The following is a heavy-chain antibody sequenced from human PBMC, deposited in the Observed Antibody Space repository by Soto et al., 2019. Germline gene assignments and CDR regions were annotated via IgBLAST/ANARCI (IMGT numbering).Heavy chain of an antibody. CDR1: GYTFTGYY. V-gene: IGHV1-2*04. J-gene: IGHJ3*02. Sequence: QVQLVQSGAEVKKPGASVKVSCKASGYTFTGYYMHWVRQAPGQGLEWMGWINPNSGGTNYAQKFQGWVTMTRDTSISTAYMELSRLRSDDTAVYYCARSRETYYYDSSGYLGGDAFDIWGQGTMVTVSS. CDR2: INPNSGGT. D-gene: IGHD3-22*01. CDR3: ARSRETYYYDSSGYLGGDAFDI.